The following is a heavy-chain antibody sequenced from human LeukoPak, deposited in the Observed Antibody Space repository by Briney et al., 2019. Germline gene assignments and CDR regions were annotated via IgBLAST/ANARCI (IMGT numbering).Heavy chain of an antibody. CDR1: GFTFSSYA. V-gene: IGHV3-30-3*01. D-gene: IGHD3-10*01. J-gene: IGHJ4*02. Sequence: GRSLRLSCAASGFTFSSYAMHWVRQAPGKGLEWVAVISYDGSNKYYADSVKGRFTISRDNSKNTLYLQMNSLRAEDTAVYYCARGLLLWSPVDFWGQGTLVTVSS. CDR3: ARGLLLWSPVDF. CDR2: ISYDGSNK.